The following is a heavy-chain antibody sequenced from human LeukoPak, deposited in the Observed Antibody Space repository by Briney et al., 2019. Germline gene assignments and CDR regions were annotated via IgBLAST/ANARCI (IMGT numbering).Heavy chain of an antibody. CDR2: ISTSSGYI. V-gene: IGHV3-21*01. CDR3: ASSDYVWGKPFYFDY. J-gene: IGHJ4*02. CDR1: GLTFTRYS. D-gene: IGHD3-16*01. Sequence: GGSLRLSRVASGLTFTRYSMSWVPRAPGKGLEWVSSISTSSGYIYYADSVMGRFTISRDNAKNSLYLQMNSLRPEDTAVYYCASSDYVWGKPFYFDYWGQGTLVTVSS.